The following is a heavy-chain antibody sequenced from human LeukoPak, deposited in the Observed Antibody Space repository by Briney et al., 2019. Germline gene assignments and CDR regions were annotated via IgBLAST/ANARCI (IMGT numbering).Heavy chain of an antibody. Sequence: ASVKVSCKASGYTFTGYYMHWVRQAPGQGLEWMGWINPNSGGTNYAQKFQGRVTMTRDTSTSTVYMELSSLRSEDTAVYYCARAPIRDYDFWSGYHYNWFDPWGQGTLVTVSS. D-gene: IGHD3-3*01. CDR2: INPNSGGT. CDR3: ARAPIRDYDFWSGYHYNWFDP. V-gene: IGHV1-2*02. J-gene: IGHJ5*02. CDR1: GYTFTGYY.